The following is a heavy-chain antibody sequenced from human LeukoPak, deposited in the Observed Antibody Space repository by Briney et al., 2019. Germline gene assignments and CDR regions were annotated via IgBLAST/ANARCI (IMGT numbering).Heavy chain of an antibody. CDR3: TRGMRTTNYYYMDV. Sequence: GRSLRLSCAASGFTFGSYWMHWVRQAPGKGLVWVSRINTDESSTIYADSVKGRFTISRDNAKNTLYLQMNSLRADDTAVYYCTRGMRTTNYYYMDVWGKGTTITVSS. CDR2: INTDESST. D-gene: IGHD1/OR15-1a*01. V-gene: IGHV3-74*01. J-gene: IGHJ6*03. CDR1: GFTFGSYW.